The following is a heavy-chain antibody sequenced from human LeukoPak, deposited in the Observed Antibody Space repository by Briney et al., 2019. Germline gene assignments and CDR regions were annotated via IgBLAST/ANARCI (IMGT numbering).Heavy chain of an antibody. V-gene: IGHV3-23*01. D-gene: IGHD6-13*01. CDR1: GFTFSNSG. CDR3: AKAGHSSSWYSYYYYMDV. Sequence: GGTLRLSCAASGFTFSNSGIAWVRQAPGKGLEWVSFISGDGDITYYADSVKGRFTISRDNSKNTLYLQMNSLRAEDTAVYYCAKAGHSSSWYSYYYYMDVWGKGTTVTISS. CDR2: ISGDGDIT. J-gene: IGHJ6*03.